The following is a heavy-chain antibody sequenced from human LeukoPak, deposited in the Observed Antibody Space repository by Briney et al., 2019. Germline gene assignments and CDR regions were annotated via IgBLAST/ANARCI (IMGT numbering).Heavy chain of an antibody. CDR1: GYSFTSYW. V-gene: IGHV5-51*01. J-gene: IGHJ6*03. Sequence: GESLKISCKGSGYSFTSYWIGWVRQMPGKGLEWMGIIYPGDSDTRYSPSFQGQVTISVDRAISTAYVQWSSLKASDSAIYYCVRTGNFWSHYYDDYSSYMDVWGEGTTVTVSS. CDR2: IYPGDSDT. D-gene: IGHD3-3*01. CDR3: VRTGNFWSHYYDDYSSYMDV.